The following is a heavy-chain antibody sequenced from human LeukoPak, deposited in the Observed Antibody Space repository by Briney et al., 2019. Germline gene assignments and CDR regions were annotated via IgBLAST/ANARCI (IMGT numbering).Heavy chain of an antibody. D-gene: IGHD2-15*01. CDR2: ISYDGSNK. Sequence: PGGSLRLSCAASGFTFSSNAMHWVRQAPGKGLEWVAIISYDGSNKYYADSVKGQFTISRDNSKNTLYLQMNSLRAEDTAVYYCARQYCGGGSCYADYWGQGTLVTVSS. CDR3: ARQYCGGGSCYADY. CDR1: GFTFSSNA. V-gene: IGHV3-30*14. J-gene: IGHJ4*02.